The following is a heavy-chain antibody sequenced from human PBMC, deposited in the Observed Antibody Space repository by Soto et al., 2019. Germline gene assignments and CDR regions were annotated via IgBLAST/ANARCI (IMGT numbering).Heavy chain of an antibody. V-gene: IGHV3-74*01. CDR1: GFTFSSYW. D-gene: IGHD3-3*01. CDR3: ANYDFWKRDV. CDR2: INSDGSST. Sequence: GGSLRLSCAASGFTFSSYWMHWVRQAPGKGRVWVSRINSDGSSTSYADSVKGRFTISRDNAKNTLYLQMNSLRAEDTAVYYCANYDFWKRDVWGQGTTVTVSS. J-gene: IGHJ6*02.